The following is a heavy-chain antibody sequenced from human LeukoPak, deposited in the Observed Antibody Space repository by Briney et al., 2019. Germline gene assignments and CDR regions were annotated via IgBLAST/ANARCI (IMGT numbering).Heavy chain of an antibody. CDR3: ARDLDLYSSGWVVPLGGMDV. D-gene: IGHD6-19*01. Sequence: SETLSLTCTVSGGSISSSSYYWGWIRQPPGKGLEWIGSIYYSGSTYYNPSLKSRATISVDTSKNQFSLKLSSVTAADTAVYYCARDLDLYSSGWVVPLGGMDVWGQGTTVTVSS. J-gene: IGHJ6*02. CDR1: GGSISSSSYY. V-gene: IGHV4-39*07. CDR2: IYYSGST.